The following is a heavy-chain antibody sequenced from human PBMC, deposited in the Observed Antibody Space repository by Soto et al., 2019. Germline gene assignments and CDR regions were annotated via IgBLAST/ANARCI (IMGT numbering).Heavy chain of an antibody. CDR1: GGSFSGYY. V-gene: IGHV4-34*01. D-gene: IGHD2-21*01. CDR2: INHSEST. J-gene: IGHJ6*03. Sequence: QVQLQQWGTGLLKPSETLSLTCSVHGGSFSGYYWTWIRQSPGKGLEWIGEINHSESTNYNPSLKSRLTISLDTSKNQFSLNLTSVTAADTAVYYCARLPIYYYYYMDVWGKGTTVTVSS. CDR3: ARLPIYYYYYMDV.